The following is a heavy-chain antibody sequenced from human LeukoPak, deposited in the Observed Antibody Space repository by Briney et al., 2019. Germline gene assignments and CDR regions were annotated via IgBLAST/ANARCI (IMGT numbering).Heavy chain of an antibody. D-gene: IGHD6-19*01. CDR1: GGSISSYY. CDR2: IYYSGST. J-gene: IGHJ6*02. CDR3: ARLYSSGWYGYYYYGMDV. V-gene: IGHV4-59*08. Sequence: SETLSLTCTVSGGSISSYYWSWIRQPPGKGLEWIGYIYYSGSTNYNPSLKSRVTISVDTSKNQFSLKLSSVTAADTAVYYCARLYSSGWYGYYYYGMDVWGQGTTVTVSS.